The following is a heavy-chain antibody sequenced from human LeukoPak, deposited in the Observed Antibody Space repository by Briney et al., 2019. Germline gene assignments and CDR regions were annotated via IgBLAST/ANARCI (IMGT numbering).Heavy chain of an antibody. V-gene: IGHV1-8*03. CDR1: GYTFTSYD. J-gene: IGHJ4*02. Sequence: GASVKLSCKASGYTFTSYDINWVRQATGQGHEWMGWMNPNSGNTGYSQKFQGRGTITRTTSIGTAYMELSSLRSEDTAVYYCARALFGVVNPGDDYWGQGTLVTVSS. CDR3: ARALFGVVNPGDDY. CDR2: MNPNSGNT. D-gene: IGHD3-3*01.